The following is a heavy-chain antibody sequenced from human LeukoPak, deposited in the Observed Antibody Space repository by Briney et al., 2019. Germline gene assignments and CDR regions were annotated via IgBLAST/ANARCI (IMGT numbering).Heavy chain of an antibody. CDR2: IWNAGTNT. V-gene: IGHV3-33*01. CDR1: GVSFSTYG. CDR3: VGDTPPGGDYYLDY. D-gene: IGHD3-16*01. Sequence: GGSLRLSCAASGVSFSTYGMHWVRQAPGKGLERVALIWNAGTNTYYADSVKGRFTISRDNSKNTLYLQMNSLRAEDTAVYYCVGDTPPGGDYYLDYWGQGTLVIVSS. J-gene: IGHJ4*02.